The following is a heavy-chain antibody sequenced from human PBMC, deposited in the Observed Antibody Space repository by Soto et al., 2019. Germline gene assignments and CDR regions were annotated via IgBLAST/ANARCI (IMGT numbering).Heavy chain of an antibody. CDR2: IYPGDSDT. Sequence: PGESLKISCKGSGYSFTSYWIGWVRQMPGKGLEWMGIIYPGDSDTRYSPSFQGQVTISADKSISTAYLQWSSLKASDTAMYYCARNYCSSTSCYAVGYWGQGTLVTVSS. CDR3: ARNYCSSTSCYAVGY. J-gene: IGHJ4*02. D-gene: IGHD2-2*01. V-gene: IGHV5-51*01. CDR1: GYSFTSYW.